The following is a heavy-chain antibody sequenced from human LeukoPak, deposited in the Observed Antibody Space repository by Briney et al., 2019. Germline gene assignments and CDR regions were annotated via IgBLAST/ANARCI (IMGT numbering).Heavy chain of an antibody. CDR1: GFTFSSYS. CDR2: ISSSSNYI. J-gene: IGHJ4*02. V-gene: IGHV3-21*06. D-gene: IGHD5-24*01. CDR3: ARDPMAFGY. Sequence: PGGSLSLSCAASGFTFSSYSMSWVRQAPGKGLEWVSSISSSSNYIYYADSVKGRFTISRDNAKNSLYLQMNSLRAEDTAMYYCARDPMAFGYWGQGTLVTVSS.